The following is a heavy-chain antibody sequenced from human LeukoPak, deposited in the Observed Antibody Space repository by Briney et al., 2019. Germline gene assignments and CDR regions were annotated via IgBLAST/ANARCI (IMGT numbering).Heavy chain of an antibody. D-gene: IGHD2-15*01. Sequence: ASVKVSCKASGGTFSSYAISWVRQAPGQGLEWMGWINPNSGGTNYAQKFQGRVTMTRDTSISTAYMELSRLRSDDTAVYYCARGGAPVGYCSGGSCQYSDWGQGTLVTVSS. V-gene: IGHV1-2*02. J-gene: IGHJ4*02. CDR1: GGTFSSYA. CDR2: INPNSGGT. CDR3: ARGGAPVGYCSGGSCQYSD.